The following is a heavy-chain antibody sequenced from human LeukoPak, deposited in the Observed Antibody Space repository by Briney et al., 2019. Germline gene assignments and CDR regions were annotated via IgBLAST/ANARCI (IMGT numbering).Heavy chain of an antibody. CDR3: ARDLPQIEY. V-gene: IGHV3-66*01. Sequence: GGSLRLSCAASGFTVSTNYMTWVRQAPGKGLEWVSVTDSGGGTYYADSVKGRFTISRDSSKNTLFLQMNSLRAEDTALYYCARDLPQIEYWGQGTLVTVSS. J-gene: IGHJ4*02. D-gene: IGHD3-22*01. CDR2: TDSGGGT. CDR1: GFTVSTNY.